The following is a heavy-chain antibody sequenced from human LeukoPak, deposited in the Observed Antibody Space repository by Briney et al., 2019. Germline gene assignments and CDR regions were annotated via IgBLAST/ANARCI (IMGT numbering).Heavy chain of an antibody. CDR3: AKVYSSSSRDSFDV. CDR1: GVSFSGYY. CDR2: INHGGGT. Sequence: SETLSLTCAVYGVSFSGYYWRWIRQSPGKGLEWIGEINHGGGTNCTTSLESRVTMSVDTSKSQFTLKLNSVTAAETAVYYCAKVYSSSSRDSFDVWGPGTMVIVSS. J-gene: IGHJ3*01. V-gene: IGHV4-34*01. D-gene: IGHD6-6*01.